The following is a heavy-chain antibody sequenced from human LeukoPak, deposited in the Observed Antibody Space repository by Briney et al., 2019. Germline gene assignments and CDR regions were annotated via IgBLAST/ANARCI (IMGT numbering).Heavy chain of an antibody. CDR2: INPNSGGT. Sequence: ASVKVSCKASGYTFTGYYMHWVRQAPGQGLEWMGWINPNSGGTNYAQKFQGRVTMTTDTSTSTAYMELRSLRSDDTAVYYCARDLALRRDGYNLLGYWGQGTLVTVSS. V-gene: IGHV1-2*02. D-gene: IGHD5-24*01. J-gene: IGHJ4*02. CDR3: ARDLALRRDGYNLLGY. CDR1: GYTFTGYY.